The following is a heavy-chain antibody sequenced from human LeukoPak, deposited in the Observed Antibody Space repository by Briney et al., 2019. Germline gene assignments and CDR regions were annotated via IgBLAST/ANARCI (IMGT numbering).Heavy chain of an antibody. CDR1: GGSISSYY. CDR2: IYTSGST. J-gene: IGHJ3*02. CDR3: ARATLYQQLGPLDAFDI. Sequence: PSETLSLTCTVSGGSISSYYWSWIRQSAGKGLEWIGRIYTSGSTNYNPSLKSRVTMSVDTSKNQFSLKLSSVTAADTAVYYCARATLYQQLGPLDAFDIWGQGTMVTVSS. V-gene: IGHV4-4*07. D-gene: IGHD6-13*01.